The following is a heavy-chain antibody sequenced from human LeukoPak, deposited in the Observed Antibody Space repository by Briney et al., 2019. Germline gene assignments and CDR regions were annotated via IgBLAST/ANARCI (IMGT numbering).Heavy chain of an antibody. Sequence: PGGSLRLSCAASGFSFITYNMNWVRQAPGKGLEWVSYISDSSSSIYYADSVKGRFTISRDNAKNSLYLQMNSPRAEDTAVYYCARDRIVGVTGRYFDYWGQGNLVTVSS. CDR1: GFSFITYN. J-gene: IGHJ4*02. CDR3: ARDRIVGVTGRYFDY. CDR2: ISDSSSSI. D-gene: IGHD1-26*01. V-gene: IGHV3-48*01.